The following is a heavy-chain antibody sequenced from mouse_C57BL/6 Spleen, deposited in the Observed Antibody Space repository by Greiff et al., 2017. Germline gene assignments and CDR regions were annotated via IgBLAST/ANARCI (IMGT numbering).Heavy chain of an antibody. D-gene: IGHD1-1*01. Sequence: QVQLQQPGAELVKPGASVKLSCKASGYTFTSYWMPWVKQRPGQGLEWIGMIHPNSGSTNYHEKFQSKATLTVAKSSRTAYMQLSSLTSEDSAVYYCARSYGSSPYAMDYWGQGTSVTVSS. J-gene: IGHJ4*01. CDR3: ARSYGSSPYAMDY. CDR1: GYTFTSYW. V-gene: IGHV1-64*01. CDR2: IHPNSGST.